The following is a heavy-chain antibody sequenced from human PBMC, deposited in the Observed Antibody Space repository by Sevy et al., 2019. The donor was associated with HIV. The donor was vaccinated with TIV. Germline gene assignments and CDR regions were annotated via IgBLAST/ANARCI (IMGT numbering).Heavy chain of an antibody. J-gene: IGHJ4*02. D-gene: IGHD1-7*01. CDR1: GFSIGTSGVG. V-gene: IGHV2-5*02. CDR2: IYWDNDK. Sequence: SGPTLVNPTQTLTLTCTFSGFSIGTSGVGVGWVRQPPGKALEWLVLIYWDNDKRYSPSLKSRLTVTKDISKNQVVLTMTNLDPADTATYYCAHVLVGMSEWNYGYFDYWGQGTLVTVSS. CDR3: AHVLVGMSEWNYGYFDY.